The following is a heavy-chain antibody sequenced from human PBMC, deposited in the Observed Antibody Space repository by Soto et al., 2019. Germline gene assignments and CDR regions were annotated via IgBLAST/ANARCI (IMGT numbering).Heavy chain of an antibody. J-gene: IGHJ4*02. CDR3: ARGSGIVALPGELEDVNYDF. D-gene: IGHD1-1*01. CDR1: GQSFSGHS. CDR2: ISESGST. Sequence: QVQLQQWGAGLVKPSETLSLSCAVYGQSFSGHSWAWICQPPGKGLEWIGEISESGSTYYNPSLKSRVTISTDTSKNQFSLKLNSVTAADTAAYFCARGSGIVALPGELEDVNYDFWGQGTLVNVSS. V-gene: IGHV4-34*01.